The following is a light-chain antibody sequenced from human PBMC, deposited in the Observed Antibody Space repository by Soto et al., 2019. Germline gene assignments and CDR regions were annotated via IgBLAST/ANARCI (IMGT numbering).Light chain of an antibody. CDR3: QQYKSDST. J-gene: IGKJ2*01. Sequence: AIRMTQSPSSFSASTGDRVTITCRASQGISSYLAWYQQKPGKAPKLLIYAASTLQSGVPSRFSGSGSGTDFTLTISCLQSEDFATYYCQQYKSDSTFGQGTKVGIK. V-gene: IGKV1-8*01. CDR1: QGISSY. CDR2: AAS.